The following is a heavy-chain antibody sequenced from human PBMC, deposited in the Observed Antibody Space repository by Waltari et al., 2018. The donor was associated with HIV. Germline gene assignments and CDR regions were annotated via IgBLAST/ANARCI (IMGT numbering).Heavy chain of an antibody. J-gene: IGHJ4*02. D-gene: IGHD6-19*01. Sequence: QVQLVQSGAEVKKPGASVKVSCKASGYTFTGYYMHWVRQAPGQGLEWMGFSPPNRCGTNYAQKFQGRVTMTRDTSISTAYMELSRLRSDDTAVYYCARDQGGIAVAGTPGDYWGQGTLVTVSS. V-gene: IGHV1-2*02. CDR2: SPPNRCGT. CDR1: GYTFTGYY. CDR3: ARDQGGIAVAGTPGDY.